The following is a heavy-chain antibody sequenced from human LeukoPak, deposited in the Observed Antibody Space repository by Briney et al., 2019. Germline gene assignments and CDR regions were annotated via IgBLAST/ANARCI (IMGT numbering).Heavy chain of an antibody. Sequence: PGGSLRLSYAASGFTFSDYYMSWIRQAPGKGLEWVSSISSSSSYIYYADSVKGRFTISRDNAKNSLYLQMNSLRAEDTAVYYCARAIAVAGSPDYWGQGTLVTVSS. CDR1: GFTFSDYY. D-gene: IGHD6-19*01. CDR2: ISSSSSYI. V-gene: IGHV3-11*06. CDR3: ARAIAVAGSPDY. J-gene: IGHJ4*02.